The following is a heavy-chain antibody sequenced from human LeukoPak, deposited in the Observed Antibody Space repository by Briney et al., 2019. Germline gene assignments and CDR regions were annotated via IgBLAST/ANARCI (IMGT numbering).Heavy chain of an antibody. J-gene: IGHJ6*04. CDR2: IYYSGST. V-gene: IGHV4-59*01. Sequence: SETLSLTCTVSGGSISSSYWCWIRQPPGKGLEWIGYIYYSGSTNYNPSLKSRVTISVDTSKNQFSLKLSSVTAADTAVYYCARSEEDYDILTGYYLASGMDVWGKGTTVTVSS. D-gene: IGHD3-9*01. CDR3: ARSEEDYDILTGYYLASGMDV. CDR1: GGSISSSY.